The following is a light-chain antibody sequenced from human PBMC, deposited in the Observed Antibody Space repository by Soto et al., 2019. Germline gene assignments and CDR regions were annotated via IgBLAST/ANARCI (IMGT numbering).Light chain of an antibody. CDR3: QQYGSSQTT. CDR1: QSVSSSY. CDR2: AAS. J-gene: IGKJ1*01. Sequence: EIVLTQSPGTLSLSPGERATLSCRASQSVSSSYLAWYQQKPGQAPRLLIYAASSRATGIPDRFSGSGSGTDFTLTISRLEPEDFAVYYCQQYGSSQTTFGQGTKVDIK. V-gene: IGKV3-20*01.